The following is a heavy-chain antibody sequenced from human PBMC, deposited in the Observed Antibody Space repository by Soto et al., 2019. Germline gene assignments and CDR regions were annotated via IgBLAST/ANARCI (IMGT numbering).Heavy chain of an antibody. V-gene: IGHV4-39*01. CDR1: GGSINTTTYS. CDR3: AKLASGGKPIDY. J-gene: IGHJ4*02. CDR2: FYYSGSP. Sequence: SETLSLTCVVSGGSINTTTYSWGWIRQPPGKGLEWIGSFYYSGSPQYNPSLKSRVTISVDTSKNLFSRKLKSVTAADTAVYYCAKLASGGKPIDYWGQGTLVTVSS. D-gene: IGHD2-15*01.